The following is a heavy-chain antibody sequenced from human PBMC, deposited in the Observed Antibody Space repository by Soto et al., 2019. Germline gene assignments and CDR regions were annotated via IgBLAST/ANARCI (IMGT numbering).Heavy chain of an antibody. V-gene: IGHV3-9*01. CDR3: AKGSGWFDH. CDR2: ISWNSGSI. CDR1: GFTFDDYA. J-gene: IGHJ5*02. Sequence: EVQLVESGGGVVQPGRSLRLSCAASGFTFDDYAMHWVRQAPGKGLEWVSGISWNSGSIGYADSVKGRFTISRDNAKNSLYLQMNSLRAEDTALYYCAKGSGWFDHWGQGTLVTVSS.